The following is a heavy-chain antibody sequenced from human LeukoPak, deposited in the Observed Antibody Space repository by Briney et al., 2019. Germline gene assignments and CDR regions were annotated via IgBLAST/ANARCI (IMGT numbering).Heavy chain of an antibody. CDR2: IYYSGST. J-gene: IGHJ4*02. V-gene: IGHV4-39*01. CDR3: ASPIPGIAVAGTFDY. D-gene: IGHD6-19*01. CDR1: GGSISSSSYY. Sequence: SETLSLTCTVSGGSISSSSYYWGWIRQPPGKGLEWIGSIYYSGSTYYNPSLKSRVTISVDTSKNQFSLKLSSVTAADTAVYYCASPIPGIAVAGTFDYWGPGTLVTVSS.